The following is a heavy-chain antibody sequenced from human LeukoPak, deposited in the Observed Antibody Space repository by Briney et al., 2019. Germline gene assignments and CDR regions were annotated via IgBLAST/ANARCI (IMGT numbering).Heavy chain of an antibody. D-gene: IGHD2-2*01. V-gene: IGHV1-8*01. Sequence: ASVKVSCKASGYTFTSYDINWVRQATGQGLEWMGWMNPNSGNTGYAQKFQGRVTMTRNTSISTAYMELSSLRSEDAAVYYCASIVVVPATYGMDVWGQGTTVTVSS. CDR3: ASIVVVPATYGMDV. J-gene: IGHJ6*02. CDR2: MNPNSGNT. CDR1: GYTFTSYD.